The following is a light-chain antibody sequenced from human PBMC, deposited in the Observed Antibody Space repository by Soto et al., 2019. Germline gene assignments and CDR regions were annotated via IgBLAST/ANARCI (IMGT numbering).Light chain of an antibody. CDR3: HQYGSSRT. J-gene: IGKJ1*01. Sequence: EIVLTQSPGTLSLSPGERATLSCRASQSVSSSYLAWYQQKPGQAPRLLMYGASSRATGIPDRSSGSGSGTDFTLTISRLEPEDFAVYYCHQYGSSRTFGQGPKVDIK. V-gene: IGKV3-20*01. CDR2: GAS. CDR1: QSVSSSY.